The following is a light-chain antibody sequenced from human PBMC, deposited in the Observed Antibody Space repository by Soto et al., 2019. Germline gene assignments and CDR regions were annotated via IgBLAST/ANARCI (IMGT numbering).Light chain of an antibody. CDR1: SSDIGGYKY. CDR3: SSYTIYSTLLL. V-gene: IGLV2-14*01. J-gene: IGLJ2*01. Sequence: QSALTQPDSVSGSPGQSITICCTGTSSDIGGYKYVSWYQQHPGKAPKLIIYEVTNRPSGVSDRFSVSKSGNTASLTISGLQAEDEADYYCSSYTIYSTLLLFGGGTKLTVL. CDR2: EVT.